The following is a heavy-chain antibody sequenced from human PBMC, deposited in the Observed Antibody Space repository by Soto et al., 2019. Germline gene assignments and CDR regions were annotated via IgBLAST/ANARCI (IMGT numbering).Heavy chain of an antibody. CDR3: AKDNGADPGYYYYGMDV. Sequence: PGGSLRLSCAASGFTFSSYGMHWVRQGPGKGLEWVAVISYDGSNKYYADSVKGRFTISRDNSKNTLYLQMNSLRAEDTAVYYCAKDNGADPGYYYYGMDVWGQGTTVTVSS. CDR2: ISYDGSNK. D-gene: IGHD2-8*01. J-gene: IGHJ6*02. CDR1: GFTFSSYG. V-gene: IGHV3-30*18.